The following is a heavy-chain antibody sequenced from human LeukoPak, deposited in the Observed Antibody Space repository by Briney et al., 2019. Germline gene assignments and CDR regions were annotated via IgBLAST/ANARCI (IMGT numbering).Heavy chain of an antibody. J-gene: IGHJ4*02. V-gene: IGHV4-39*07. Sequence: SETLSLTCTVSGGSISSSSYYWGWIRQPPGKGLEWIGSIYYSGSTYYNPSLKRRVTISVDTSKNQFSLKLSSVTAADTAVYYCASAYGDPSGLDYWGQGTLVTVSS. CDR2: IYYSGST. CDR3: ASAYGDPSGLDY. D-gene: IGHD4-17*01. CDR1: GGSISSSSYY.